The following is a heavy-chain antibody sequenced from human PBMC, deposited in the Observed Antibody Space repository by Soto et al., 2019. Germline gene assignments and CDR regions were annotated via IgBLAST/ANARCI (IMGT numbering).Heavy chain of an antibody. Sequence: QVQLVQSGAEVKKPGSSVKVSCKACGGTFSSYAISRVRQAPGQGLEWMGGIIPIFGTANYAQKFQGRVTITADESTSTAYMELSSLRSEDTAVYYCARHGFGGNWFDPWGQGTLVTVSS. CDR2: IIPIFGTA. V-gene: IGHV1-69*01. CDR3: ARHGFGGNWFDP. CDR1: GGTFSSYA. J-gene: IGHJ5*02. D-gene: IGHD3-10*01.